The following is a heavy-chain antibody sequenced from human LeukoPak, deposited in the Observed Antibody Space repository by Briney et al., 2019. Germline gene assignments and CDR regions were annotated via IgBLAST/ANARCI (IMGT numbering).Heavy chain of an antibody. J-gene: IGHJ4*02. V-gene: IGHV3-33*08. CDR1: GFTFSSYA. Sequence: GGSLRLSCAASGFTFSSYAMSWVRQAPGKGLEWVAVIWYDGSNKYYADSVKGRFTISRDNSKNTLYLQMNSLRAEDTAVYYCAREGCSSTSCYTSPPFDYWGQGTLVTVSS. CDR3: AREGCSSTSCYTSPPFDY. CDR2: IWYDGSNK. D-gene: IGHD2-2*02.